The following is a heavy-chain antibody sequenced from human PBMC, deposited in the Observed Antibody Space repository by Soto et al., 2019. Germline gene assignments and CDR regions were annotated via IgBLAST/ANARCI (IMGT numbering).Heavy chain of an antibody. J-gene: IGHJ6*02. Sequence: SETLSLTCAVYGGSFSGYYWSWIRQPPGKGLEWIGEINHSGSTNYNPSLKSRVTISVDTSKNQFSLKLSSVTAADTAVYYCARGGYSYGYYYYYGMDVWGQGTTVTVS. V-gene: IGHV4-34*01. CDR1: GGSFSGYY. CDR2: INHSGST. D-gene: IGHD5-18*01. CDR3: ARGGYSYGYYYYYGMDV.